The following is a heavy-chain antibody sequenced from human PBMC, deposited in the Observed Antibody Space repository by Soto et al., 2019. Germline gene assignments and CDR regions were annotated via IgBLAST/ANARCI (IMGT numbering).Heavy chain of an antibody. Sequence: QVQLVQSGAEVKKPGASVRVSCEASGYRFTTHYIHWVRQAPGQGLEWMGRMNVGTGGTTYAHKFQGRVTMTRDTSIRTAYLEVSSVKSDDTAMYYCARDGTFALRGYSFGFDFWGQGTLVTVSS. D-gene: IGHD5-18*01. CDR3: ARDGTFALRGYSFGFDF. J-gene: IGHJ4*02. V-gene: IGHV1-2*06. CDR2: MNVGTGGT. CDR1: GYRFTTHY.